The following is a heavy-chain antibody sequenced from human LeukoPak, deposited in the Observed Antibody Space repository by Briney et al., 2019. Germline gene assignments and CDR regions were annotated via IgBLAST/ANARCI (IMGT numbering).Heavy chain of an antibody. J-gene: IGHJ4*02. CDR3: ARESKGIDY. Sequence: SETLSLTCTVSNGSISNFYWGWIRQPPGKGLEWIGYIYYRGSTNYNPSLKSRVTISVDTSKNQFSLKLSSVTAADTAVYYCARESKGIDYWGQGTLVTVSS. CDR1: NGSISNFY. CDR2: IYYRGST. D-gene: IGHD3-10*01. V-gene: IGHV4-59*01.